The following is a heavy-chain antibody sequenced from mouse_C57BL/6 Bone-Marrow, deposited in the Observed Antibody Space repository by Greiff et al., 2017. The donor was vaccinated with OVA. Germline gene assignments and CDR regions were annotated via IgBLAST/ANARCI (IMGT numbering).Heavy chain of an antibody. J-gene: IGHJ3*01. CDR1: GFTFSSYA. D-gene: IGHD2-5*01. CDR2: ISDGGSYT. V-gene: IGHV5-4*01. CDR3: ARLYYSNYAWLAY. Sequence: EVHLVESGGGLVKPGGSLKLSCAASGFTFSSYAMSWVRQTPEKRLEWVATISDGGSYTYYPDNVQGRFTIYRDNAKNNLYLQMSHLKSEDTAMYYCARLYYSNYAWLAYWGQGTLVTVSS.